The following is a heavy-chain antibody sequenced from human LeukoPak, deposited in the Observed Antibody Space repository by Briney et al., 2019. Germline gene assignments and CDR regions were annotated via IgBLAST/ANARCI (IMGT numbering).Heavy chain of an antibody. CDR1: GGSISSSSYY. CDR3: AREANYYGSGSYFEGTFDY. D-gene: IGHD3-10*01. V-gene: IGHV4-39*02. Sequence: SETLSLTCTVSGGSISSSSYYWGWIRQPPGKGLEWIGSIYYSGSTYYNPSLKSRVTISVDTSKNQFSLKLRSVTAADTAVYYCAREANYYGSGSYFEGTFDYWGQGSLVTVSS. CDR2: IYYSGST. J-gene: IGHJ4*02.